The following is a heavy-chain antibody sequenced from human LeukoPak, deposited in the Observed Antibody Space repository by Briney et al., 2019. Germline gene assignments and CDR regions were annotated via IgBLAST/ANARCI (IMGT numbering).Heavy chain of an antibody. J-gene: IGHJ4*02. D-gene: IGHD3-22*01. CDR1: GGTFSSYA. Sequence: ASVKVSCKASGGTFSSYAISWVRQAPGQGLEWMGGIIPIFGTANYAQKFQGRVTITADESTSTAYMELSSLRSEDTAVYYCARDCVGYYDSSGYYFYYFDYWGQGTLVTVSS. V-gene: IGHV1-69*13. CDR3: ARDCVGYYDSSGYYFYYFDY. CDR2: IIPIFGTA.